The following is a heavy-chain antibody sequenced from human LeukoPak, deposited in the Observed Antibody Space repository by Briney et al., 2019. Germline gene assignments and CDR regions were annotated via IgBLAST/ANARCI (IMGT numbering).Heavy chain of an antibody. D-gene: IGHD1/OR15-1a*01. V-gene: IGHV3-21*01. J-gene: IGHJ6*03. CDR1: GFAFSTYS. CDR2: ITSISSYI. Sequence: PGGSLRLSCAASGFAFSTYSMNWLRQAPGKGLEWVSSITSISSYIKYSDSVRGRFTISRDNAKNSLYLQMNSLRAEDTAVYYCARVKAGATVENFYYYYMDVWGKGTTVTVSS. CDR3: ARVKAGATVENFYYYYMDV.